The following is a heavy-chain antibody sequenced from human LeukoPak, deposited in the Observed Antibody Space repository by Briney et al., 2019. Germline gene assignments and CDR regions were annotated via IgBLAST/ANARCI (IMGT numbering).Heavy chain of an antibody. CDR1: GASISTSSNY. Sequence: PSETLSLTCTVSGASISTSSNYWGWIRQPPGKTLEWIGSIYSSGSTYYNPSLKSRVIIIIDTPKNHFSLTLSSVTAADTAVYYCARSDGYGLVGIWGQGTMVTVSS. J-gene: IGHJ3*02. D-gene: IGHD3-10*01. CDR2: IYSSGST. V-gene: IGHV4-39*07. CDR3: ARSDGYGLVGI.